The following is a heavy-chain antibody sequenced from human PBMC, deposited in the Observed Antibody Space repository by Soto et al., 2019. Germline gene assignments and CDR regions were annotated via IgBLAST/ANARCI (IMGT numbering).Heavy chain of an antibody. D-gene: IGHD6-13*01. CDR1: GASMNSYH. CDR3: ARDQGVAAAGITWFDP. Sequence: PSEALSLTCTVSGASMNSYHWSWIRQPAGKGLEWIGHIHSSGSTNYNPPLKSRVTMSVDTSKNQFSLRLMSLTAADTAVYYSARDQGVAAAGITWFDPWGQGSMVTVA. CDR2: IHSSGST. V-gene: IGHV4-4*07. J-gene: IGHJ5*02.